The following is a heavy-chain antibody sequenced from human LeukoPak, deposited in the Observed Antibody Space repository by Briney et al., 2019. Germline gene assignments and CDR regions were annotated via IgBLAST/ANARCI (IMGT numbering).Heavy chain of an antibody. CDR1: GFTFSNYA. V-gene: IGHV3-23*01. Sequence: GGSLRLSCAASGFTFSNYAMTWVRQAPGNGLDCVSAFSGSDGSTYYADSVKGRFTVSRDNSKNTLYLQMNSLRAEDTAVYYCAKDRDYVWGSYRYLDAFDIWGQGTMVTVSS. J-gene: IGHJ3*02. CDR2: FSGSDGST. CDR3: AKDRDYVWGSYRYLDAFDI. D-gene: IGHD3-16*02.